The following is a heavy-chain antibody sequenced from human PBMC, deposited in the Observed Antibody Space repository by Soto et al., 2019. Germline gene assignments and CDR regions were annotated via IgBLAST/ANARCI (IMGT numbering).Heavy chain of an antibody. J-gene: IGHJ5*02. CDR2: FDPEDGET. V-gene: IGHV1-24*01. Sequence: ASVKVSCKVSGYTLTELSMHWVRQAPGKGLEWMGGFDPEDGETIYAQKFQGRVTMTEDTSTDTAYMELSSLRSEDTAVYYCATVGRLHWYSSSWCGGSQFDPWGQGTLVTVSS. CDR1: GYTLTELS. D-gene: IGHD6-13*01. CDR3: ATVGRLHWYSSSWCGGSQFDP.